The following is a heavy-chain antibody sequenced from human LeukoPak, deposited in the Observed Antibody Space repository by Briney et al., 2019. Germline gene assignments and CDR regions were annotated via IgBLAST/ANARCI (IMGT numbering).Heavy chain of an antibody. J-gene: IGHJ4*02. CDR1: GGSISSYY. CDR2: IYYSGSI. CDR3: ARINLHQGNIWFGELFL. V-gene: IGHV4-59*08. D-gene: IGHD3-10*01. Sequence: SETLSLTCTVSGGSISSYYWSWIRQPPGKGLEWIGYIYYSGSINYNPSLKSRVTISVDTSKNQFSLKLSSVTAADTAVYYCARINLHQGNIWFGELFLWGQGTLVTVSS.